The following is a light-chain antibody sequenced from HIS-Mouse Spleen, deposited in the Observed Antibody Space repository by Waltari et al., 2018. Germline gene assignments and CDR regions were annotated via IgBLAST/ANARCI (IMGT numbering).Light chain of an antibody. J-gene: IGLJ2*01. CDR2: RNN. V-gene: IGLV1-47*01. CDR1: SPNLGSHY. CDR3: AAWDDSLSGHVV. Sequence: QSVLTQPPSESGTPGQRVTIPCSGSSPNLGSHYVHWYQQLPGTAPKLLIYRNNQRPSGVPDRFSGSKSGTSASLAISGLRSEDEADYYCAAWDDSLSGHVVFGGGTKLTVL.